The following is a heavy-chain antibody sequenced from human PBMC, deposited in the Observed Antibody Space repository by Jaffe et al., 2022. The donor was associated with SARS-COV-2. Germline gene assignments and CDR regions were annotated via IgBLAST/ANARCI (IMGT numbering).Heavy chain of an antibody. D-gene: IGHD6-25*01. CDR2: ISSSSSYI. CDR3: ARVKKGGRQRNMGPYYYYGMDV. CDR1: GFTFSSYS. Sequence: EVQLVESGGGLVKPGGSLRLSCAASGFTFSSYSMNWVRQAPGKGLEWVSSISSSSSYIYYADSVKGRFTISRDNAKNSLYLQMNSLRAEDTAVYYCARVKKGGRQRNMGPYYYYGMDVWGQGTTVTVSS. V-gene: IGHV3-21*01. J-gene: IGHJ6*02.